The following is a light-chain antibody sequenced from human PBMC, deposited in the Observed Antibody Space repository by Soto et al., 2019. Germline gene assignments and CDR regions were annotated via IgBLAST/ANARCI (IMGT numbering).Light chain of an antibody. J-gene: IGLJ1*01. V-gene: IGLV2-11*01. CDR1: SSDVGSHKY. Sequence: QSVLTKPRSVSGSPGQSVTLSCTGSSSDVGSHKYVSWYQQYPDKAPRLLIYGVSERPSGVPDRFSGSKSDHTASLTISGLQADDEADYYCCSYAARSYVFGTGTRVTV. CDR2: GVS. CDR3: CSYAARSYV.